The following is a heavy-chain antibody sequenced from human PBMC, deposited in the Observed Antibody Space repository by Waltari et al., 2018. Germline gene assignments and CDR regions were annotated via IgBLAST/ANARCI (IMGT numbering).Heavy chain of an antibody. V-gene: IGHV3-30*14. D-gene: IGHD1-1*01. Sequence: QVHLVESGGGVVQHGTSLRLSCAASGVTFTSHPLHWVRQIPAQGLDWVALLSFDGSEQSYADSVKGRFTVSRDNSLNTLYLQMNSLRPEDTAIYYCARDPERWPTSVDHWGQGTLVTVSS. CDR2: LSFDGSEQ. CDR3: ARDPERWPTSVDH. CDR1: GVTFTSHP. J-gene: IGHJ4*02.